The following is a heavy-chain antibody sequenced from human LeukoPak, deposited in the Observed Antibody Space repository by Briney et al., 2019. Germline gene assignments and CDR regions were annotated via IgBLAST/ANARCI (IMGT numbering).Heavy chain of an antibody. CDR3: ARVCDYGDCDY. Sequence: SETLSLTCAVYGGSFSGYYWSWIRQPPGKGLEWIGEINHSGSTNYNPSLKSRVTISVDTSKNQFSLKLSSVTAADTAVYYCARVCDYGDCDYWGQGTLVTVSS. J-gene: IGHJ4*02. CDR1: GGSFSGYY. V-gene: IGHV4-34*01. D-gene: IGHD4-17*01. CDR2: INHSGST.